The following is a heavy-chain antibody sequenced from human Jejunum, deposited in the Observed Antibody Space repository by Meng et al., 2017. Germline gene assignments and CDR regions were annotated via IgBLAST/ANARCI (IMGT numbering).Heavy chain of an antibody. V-gene: IGHV4-4*02. Sequence: QVQLQESGPGLVKPSGTLSRTCAVSGGYINKENWWSWVRQSPERGLEWIGEIYHGGNTNYNPSLKRRVTMSVDESTNQMSLKLTSVTAADTAVYYCVRGEFAMLARFDFWGQGSLVTVSS. CDR2: IYHGGNT. CDR1: GGYINKENW. D-gene: IGHD2-2*01. CDR3: VRGEFAMLARFDF. J-gene: IGHJ4*02.